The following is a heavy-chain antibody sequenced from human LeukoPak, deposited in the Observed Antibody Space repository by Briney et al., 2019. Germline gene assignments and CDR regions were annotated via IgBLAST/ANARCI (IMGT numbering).Heavy chain of an antibody. Sequence: ASVKVSCKASGYTFTSYGISWVRQAPGQGLEWMGWISAYNGNTNYAQKLQGRVTMTTDTSTSTAYMELRSLTSEDTAVYYCARKPVIRGSVDYWGQGTLVTVSS. J-gene: IGHJ4*02. V-gene: IGHV1-18*01. CDR3: ARKPVIRGSVDY. D-gene: IGHD2-15*01. CDR1: GYTFTSYG. CDR2: ISAYNGNT.